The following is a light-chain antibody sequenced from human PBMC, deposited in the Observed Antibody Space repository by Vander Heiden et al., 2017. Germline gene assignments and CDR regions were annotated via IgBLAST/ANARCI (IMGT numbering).Light chain of an antibody. CDR2: GAS. CDR1: QSVSSSY. V-gene: IGKV3-20*01. Sequence: EIVLTQSPGTLSLSPGERGTLSCTANQSVSSSYLAWYQQKPGQAPRLLIYGASSRATGIPDRFSGSGSGTDFTLTISRLEPEDFAVYYCQQYGSSPYTFGQGTKLEIK. J-gene: IGKJ2*01. CDR3: QQYGSSPYT.